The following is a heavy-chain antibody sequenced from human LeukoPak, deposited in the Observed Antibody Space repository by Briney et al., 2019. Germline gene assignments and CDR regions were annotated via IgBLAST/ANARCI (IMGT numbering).Heavy chain of an antibody. CDR2: IKHRGST. CDR1: GGSLRGYY. J-gene: IGHJ3*02. D-gene: IGHD6-6*01. Sequence: SESLSVTSAVYGGSLRGYYWSCIRQPPEKGLEWSGEIKHRGSTNYNPSLKSRVTISVDTSKNQFSLKLSSVTAADAAVYYCARGGSSSAGKAFDIWGQGTMVTVSS. V-gene: IGHV4-34*01. CDR3: ARGGSSSAGKAFDI.